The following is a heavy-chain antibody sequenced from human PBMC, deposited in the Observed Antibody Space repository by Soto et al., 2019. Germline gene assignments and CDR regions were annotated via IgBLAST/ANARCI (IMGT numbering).Heavy chain of an antibody. CDR2: ISPILGIA. Sequence: ASVKVSCKASGFTLTSSDMHWVRQAPGQGLEWMGRISPILGIANYAQKFQGRVTITADKSTSTAYMELSSLRSEDTAVYYCASGSIAAAGSNWFDPWGQGTLVTVSS. CDR1: GFTLTSSD. V-gene: IGHV1-69*04. D-gene: IGHD6-13*01. J-gene: IGHJ5*02. CDR3: ASGSIAAAGSNWFDP.